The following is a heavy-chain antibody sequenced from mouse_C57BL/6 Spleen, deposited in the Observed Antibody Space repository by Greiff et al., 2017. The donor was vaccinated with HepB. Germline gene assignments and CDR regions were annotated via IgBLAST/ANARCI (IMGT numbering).Heavy chain of an antibody. V-gene: IGHV2-2*01. Sequence: LMESGPGLVQPSQSLSITCTVSGFSLTSYGVHWVRQSPGKGLEWLGVIWSGGSTDYNAAFISRLSISKDNSKSQVFFKMNSLQADDTAIYYCARKSLYYYGSSWYFDVWGTGTTVTVSS. J-gene: IGHJ1*03. CDR3: ARKSLYYYGSSWYFDV. D-gene: IGHD1-1*01. CDR2: IWSGGST. CDR1: GFSLTSYG.